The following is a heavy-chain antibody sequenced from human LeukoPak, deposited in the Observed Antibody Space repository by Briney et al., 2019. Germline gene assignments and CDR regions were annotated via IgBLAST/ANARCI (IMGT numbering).Heavy chain of an antibody. CDR1: GFRFSSYW. CDR3: ARRAGGYSHPYDY. D-gene: IGHD4-23*01. Sequence: TGGSLRLSCVVSGFRFSSYWMSWVRQAPGKEPEWVANIKEDGSEKYYEDSVKGRFTISRDNSKNTLYLQMNSLRAEDTAVYYCARRAGGYSHPYDYWGQGILVTVSS. V-gene: IGHV3-7*03. J-gene: IGHJ4*02. CDR2: IKEDGSEK.